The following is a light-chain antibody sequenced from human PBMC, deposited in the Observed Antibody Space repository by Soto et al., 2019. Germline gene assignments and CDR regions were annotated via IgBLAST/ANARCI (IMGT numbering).Light chain of an antibody. V-gene: IGKV2-30*01. J-gene: IGKJ2*01. Sequence: DVVMTQSPLSLPVILGQPASISCRSSQSLVNRDGNTYLNWFQQRPGQSPRRLIYKVSTRDSGVPDRFSGSGSGSDFTLKISRVEAEDVGVYYCMQGTHWLYTFGQGTKLEIK. CDR3: MQGTHWLYT. CDR2: KVS. CDR1: QSLVNRDGNTY.